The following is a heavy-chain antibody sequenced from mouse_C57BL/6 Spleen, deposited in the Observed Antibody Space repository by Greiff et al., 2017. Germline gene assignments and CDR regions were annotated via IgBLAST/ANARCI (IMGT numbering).Heavy chain of an antibody. J-gene: IGHJ2*01. D-gene: IGHD1-1*01. CDR3: ARDITTVYFDY. V-gene: IGHV1-82*01. CDR2: IYPGDGDT. Sequence: QVQLQQSGPELVKPGASVKISCKASGYAFSSSWMNWVKQRPGKGLEWIGRIYPGDGDTNYNGKFKGKATLTADKSSSTAYMQLSSLTSEDSAVYFCARDITTVYFDYWGQGTTRTVSS. CDR1: GYAFSSSW.